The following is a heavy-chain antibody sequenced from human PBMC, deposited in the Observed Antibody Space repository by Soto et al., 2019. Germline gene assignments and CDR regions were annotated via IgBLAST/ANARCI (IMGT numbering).Heavy chain of an antibody. V-gene: IGHV4-59*08. CDR1: GGSISSYY. D-gene: IGHD2-2*01. CDR3: ARQIEEGYCSSTSCLNWFDP. Sequence: SETLSLTCTVSGGSISSYYWSWIRQPPGKGLEWIGYIYYSGSTNYNPSLKSRVTISVDTSKNQFSLKLSSVTAADTAVYYCARQIEEGYCSSTSCLNWFDPWGQGTLVTVSS. J-gene: IGHJ5*02. CDR2: IYYSGST.